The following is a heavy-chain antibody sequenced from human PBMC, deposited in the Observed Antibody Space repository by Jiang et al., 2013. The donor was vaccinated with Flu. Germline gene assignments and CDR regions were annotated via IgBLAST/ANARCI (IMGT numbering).Heavy chain of an antibody. V-gene: IGHV4-59*08. CDR3: ARTDYDSSGYLYSRGSLWDYGMDV. Sequence: GSGLVKPSETLSLTCTVSGGSISSYYWSWIRQPPGKGLEWIGYIYYSGSTNYNPSLKSRVTISVDTSKNQFSLKLSSVTAADTAVYYCARTDYDSSGYLYSRGSLWDYGMDVWGKGTTVTVSS. J-gene: IGHJ6*04. CDR2: IYYSGST. D-gene: IGHD3-22*01. CDR1: GGSISSYY.